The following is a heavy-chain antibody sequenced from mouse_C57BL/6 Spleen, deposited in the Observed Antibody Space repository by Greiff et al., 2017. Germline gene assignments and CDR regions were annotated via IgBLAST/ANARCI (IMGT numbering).Heavy chain of an antibody. D-gene: IGHD3-3*01. V-gene: IGHV6-3*01. CDR1: GFTFSNYW. J-gene: IGHJ3*01. CDR3: TAGRPFAY. Sequence: EVMLVESGGGLVQPGGSMKLSCVASGFTFSNYWMNWVRQSPEKGLEWVAQIRLKSDNYATHYAESVKGRFTISRDDSKCSVYLQMNNLRAEDTGIYYCTAGRPFAYWGQGTLVTVSA. CDR2: IRLKSDNYAT.